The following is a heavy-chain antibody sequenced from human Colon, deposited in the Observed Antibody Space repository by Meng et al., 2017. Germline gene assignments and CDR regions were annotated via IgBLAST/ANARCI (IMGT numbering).Heavy chain of an antibody. CDR2: INTNTGGT. D-gene: IGHD3-22*01. Sequence: QVQLVQSGAEVKNPGASVKVSCKASGYSFTDYHLHWVRQAPGQGLEWVGRINTNTGGTNYAQKFKGRVTLTSDTSMSIAYMEMSSLISDDTAVYYCARVPFYYDRSGFYLDSWGQGTLVTVSS. V-gene: IGHV1-2*06. J-gene: IGHJ4*02. CDR1: GYSFTDYH. CDR3: ARVPFYYDRSGFYLDS.